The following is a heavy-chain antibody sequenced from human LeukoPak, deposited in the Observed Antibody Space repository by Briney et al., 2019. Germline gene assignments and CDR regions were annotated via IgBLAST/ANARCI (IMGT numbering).Heavy chain of an antibody. V-gene: IGHV1-69*05. J-gene: IGHJ4*02. Sequence: SVKVSCKASGYTFTGYYMHWVRQAPGQGLEWMGGIFPIVGAATYAQKFEGRLTISKDEFTTTAYMELSGLRSQDTAVYYCATFVGTGNDNWGQGTLITVSS. D-gene: IGHD7-27*01. CDR2: IFPIVGAA. CDR1: GYTFTGYY. CDR3: ATFVGTGNDN.